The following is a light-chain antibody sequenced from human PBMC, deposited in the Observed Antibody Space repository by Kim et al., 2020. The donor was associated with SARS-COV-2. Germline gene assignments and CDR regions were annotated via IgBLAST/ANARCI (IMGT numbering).Light chain of an antibody. CDR1: KLGDKY. V-gene: IGLV3-1*01. J-gene: IGLJ3*02. CDR2: RDT. Sequence: SYELTQPPSVSVSPGQTASITCSGDKLGDKYACWYQQTPGQAPVMVIDRDTNRPSGIPERFSGSTSGNTATLTISRAQAGDEADYYCQVWDSNTWVFGGG. CDR3: QVWDSNTWV.